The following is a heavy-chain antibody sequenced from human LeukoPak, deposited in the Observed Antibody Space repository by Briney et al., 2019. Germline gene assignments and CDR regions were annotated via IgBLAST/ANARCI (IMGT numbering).Heavy chain of an antibody. CDR1: GGSISSYY. J-gene: IGHJ3*02. D-gene: IGHD3-10*01. CDR3: ARWEVRLNAFEM. CDR2: IYYSGST. V-gene: IGHV4-59*08. Sequence: SETLSLTSTVSGGSISSYYWSWIRQPPGKGLEWIGYIYYSGSTNYNPSLKSRVTTSVDTSKNQFSLSLSSVTAADTAVYYCARWEVRLNAFEMWGQGTMVTVSS.